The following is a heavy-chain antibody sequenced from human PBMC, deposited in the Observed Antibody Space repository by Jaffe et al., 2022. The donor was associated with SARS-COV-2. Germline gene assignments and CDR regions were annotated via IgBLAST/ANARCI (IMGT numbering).Heavy chain of an antibody. CDR3: ARGVEDGFGELLSP. CDR2: IYSGGST. D-gene: IGHD3-10*01. V-gene: IGHV3-53*02. J-gene: IGHJ5*02. CDR1: GFTVSSNY. Sequence: EVQLVETGGGLIQPGGSLRLSCAASGFTVSSNYMSWVRQAPGKGLEWVSVIYSGGSTYYADSVKGRFTISRDNSKNTLYLQMNSLRAEDTAVYYCARGVEDGFGELLSPWGQGTLVTVSS.